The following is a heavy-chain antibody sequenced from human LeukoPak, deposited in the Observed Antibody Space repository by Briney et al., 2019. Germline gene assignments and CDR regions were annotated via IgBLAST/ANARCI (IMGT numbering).Heavy chain of an antibody. CDR1: GFTFSSYS. CDR2: ISGSGSTI. CDR3: ARGLLEWLRLETYSFDY. J-gene: IGHJ4*02. V-gene: IGHV3-48*04. Sequence: PGGSLRLSCEVSGFTFSSYSMNWVRQAPGKGLEWVSYISGSGSTIYYADSVKGRFTISRDNAKNSLYLQMDSLRVDDTAIYYCARGLLEWLRLETYSFDYWGQGALVTVSS. D-gene: IGHD5-12*01.